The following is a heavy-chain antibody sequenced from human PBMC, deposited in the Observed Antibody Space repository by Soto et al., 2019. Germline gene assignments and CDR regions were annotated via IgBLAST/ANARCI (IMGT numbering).Heavy chain of an antibody. CDR3: ARGVLDDYSNYCYYGMDV. J-gene: IGHJ6*02. D-gene: IGHD4-4*01. Sequence: GGSLRLSCAASGFTVSSKYMSWVRQAPGKGLEWVSVIYSGGSTYYADSVKGRFTISRDNSKNTLYLQMNSLRAEDTAVYYCARGVLDDYSNYCYYGMDVWGQGT. CDR1: GFTVSSKY. CDR2: IYSGGST. V-gene: IGHV3-53*01.